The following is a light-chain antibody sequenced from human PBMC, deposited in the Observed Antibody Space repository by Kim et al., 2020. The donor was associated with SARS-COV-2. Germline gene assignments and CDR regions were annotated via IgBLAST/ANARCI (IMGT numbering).Light chain of an antibody. CDR2: YDS. CDR3: QVWDSSSDHRVV. J-gene: IGLJ2*01. V-gene: IGLV3-21*02. Sequence: PGQTAKVAGGEKSVEGKSVHWDQQKSAQAPVLVLCYDSDRPSGIPERFSGSNSGNTATLTISRVEAGDEADYYCQVWDSSSDHRVVFGGGTQLTVL. CDR1: SVEGKS.